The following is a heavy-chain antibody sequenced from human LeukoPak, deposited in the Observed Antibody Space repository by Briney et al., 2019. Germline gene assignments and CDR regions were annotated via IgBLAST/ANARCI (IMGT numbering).Heavy chain of an antibody. CDR1: GGPISSGGYY. J-gene: IGHJ4*02. V-gene: IGHV4-31*03. D-gene: IGHD3-16*02. CDR3: ARKRVEDYVWGSYRYTPSPFDY. Sequence: SETLSLTCTVSGGPISSGGYYWSWIRQHPGKGLEWIGYIYYSGSTYYNPSLKSRVTISVDTSKNQFSLKLSSVTAADTAVYYCARKRVEDYVWGSYRYTPSPFDYWGQGTLVTVSS. CDR2: IYYSGST.